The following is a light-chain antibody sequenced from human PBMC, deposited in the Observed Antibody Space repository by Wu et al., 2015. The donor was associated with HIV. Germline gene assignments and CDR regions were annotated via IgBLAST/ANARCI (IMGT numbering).Light chain of an antibody. CDR3: QQRSSWPQT. Sequence: ETVLTQSPATLSLSPGERATLSCRTSQNVNNYLAWYQQKPGQAPRLLIYNAYARATGIPARFSGSGSGTDFTLTVSSLEPDDFAVYYCQQRSSWPQTFGQGTKLQIK. J-gene: IGKJ2*01. V-gene: IGKV3-11*01. CDR2: NAY. CDR1: QNVNNY.